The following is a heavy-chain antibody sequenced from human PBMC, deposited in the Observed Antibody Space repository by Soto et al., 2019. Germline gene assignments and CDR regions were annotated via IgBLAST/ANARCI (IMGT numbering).Heavy chain of an antibody. CDR1: GGTFSSYA. CDR2: IIPIFGTA. CDR3: ARDGCSSTSCYYYFDY. Sequence: QVQLVQSGAEVKKPGSSVKVSCKASGGTFSSYAISWVRQAPGQGLEWMGGIIPIFGTANYAQKFQGRVTITADECTSTAYMELSSLRSEDTAVYYCARDGCSSTSCYYYFDYWGQGTLVTVSS. D-gene: IGHD2-2*01. V-gene: IGHV1-69*01. J-gene: IGHJ4*02.